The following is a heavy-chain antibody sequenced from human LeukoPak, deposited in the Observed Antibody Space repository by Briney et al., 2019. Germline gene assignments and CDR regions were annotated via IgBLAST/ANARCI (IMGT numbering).Heavy chain of an antibody. Sequence: GGSLRLSCAASGFSFRNYDMHWVRQAPGKGLEWVAAISMGGDITVYTDSVRGRFTISRDNSRSTLYLQMNSLRLDDTALYFCARDMIGGIPDYIGYWGQGTLVTLSS. J-gene: IGHJ4*02. D-gene: IGHD3-16*01. V-gene: IGHV3-30-3*01. CDR3: ARDMIGGIPDYIGY. CDR1: GFSFRNYD. CDR2: ISMGGDIT.